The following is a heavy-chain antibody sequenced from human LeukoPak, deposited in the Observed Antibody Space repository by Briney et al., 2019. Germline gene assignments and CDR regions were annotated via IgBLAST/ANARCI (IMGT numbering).Heavy chain of an antibody. J-gene: IGHJ4*02. CDR2: ISGSGGST. CDR3: AKGPKRDYYDSSVNRY. V-gene: IGHV3-23*01. Sequence: GGSLRLSCAASGFTFSSYAMSWVRQAPGKGLEWVSAISGSGGSTYYADSVKGRFTISRDNSKNTLYLHMNSLRAEDTAVYYCAKGPKRDYYDSSVNRYWGQGTLVTVSS. D-gene: IGHD3-22*01. CDR1: GFTFSSYA.